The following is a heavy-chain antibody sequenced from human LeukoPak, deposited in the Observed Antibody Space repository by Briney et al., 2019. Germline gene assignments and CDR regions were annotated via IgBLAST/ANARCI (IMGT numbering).Heavy chain of an antibody. V-gene: IGHV4-59*01. Sequence: SETLSLTCTVSGGSISSYYWSWIRQPPGKGLEWIGYIYYSGSTNYNPSLKSRVTISVDTSKNQLSLKLSSVTAADTAVYYCARDDSRDGYKNLFDYWGQGTLVTVSS. CDR2: IYYSGST. CDR3: ARDDSRDGYKNLFDY. CDR1: GGSISSYY. D-gene: IGHD5-24*01. J-gene: IGHJ4*02.